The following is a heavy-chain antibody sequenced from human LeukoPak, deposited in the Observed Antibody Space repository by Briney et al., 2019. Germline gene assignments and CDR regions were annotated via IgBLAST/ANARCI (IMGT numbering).Heavy chain of an antibody. D-gene: IGHD3-3*01. V-gene: IGHV4-59*01. CDR2: IYYSGST. CDR1: GGSISSYY. CDR3: ARGLFGVFDY. J-gene: IGHJ4*02. Sequence: SETLSLTCTVSGGSISSYYWSWIRQPPRKGLEWIGYIYYSGSTNYHPSLKSRVTISVDTSKNQFSLKLSSVTAADTAVYYCARGLFGVFDYWGQGTLVTVSS.